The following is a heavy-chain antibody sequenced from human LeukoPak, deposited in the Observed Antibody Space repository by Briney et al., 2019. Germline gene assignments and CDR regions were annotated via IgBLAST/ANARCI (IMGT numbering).Heavy chain of an antibody. CDR2: ISAYNGNT. Sequence: ASVKVSCKASGYTFTSYGISWVRQAPGQGLEWMGWISAYNGNTNYAQKLQGRVTMTTDTSTSTAYMELRSLRSDDTAVYYCARDLWEYSSGWSWFDPWGQGTLVTVSS. CDR1: GYTFTSYG. D-gene: IGHD6-19*01. CDR3: ARDLWEYSSGWSWFDP. V-gene: IGHV1-18*01. J-gene: IGHJ5*02.